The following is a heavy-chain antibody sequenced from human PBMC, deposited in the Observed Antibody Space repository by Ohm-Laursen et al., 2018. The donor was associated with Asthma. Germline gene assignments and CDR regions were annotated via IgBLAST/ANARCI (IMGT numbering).Heavy chain of an antibody. D-gene: IGHD3-3*01. CDR2: IWYDGSNK. Sequence: SLRLSCAASGFTFSSYGMHWVRQAPGKGLEWVAVIWYDGSNKNNADSVKGRFTISRDNSKNTLYLQMNSLRAEDTAVYYCAKGRSYDFWSGYPLYYYYYGMDVWGQGTTVTVSS. V-gene: IGHV3-33*06. J-gene: IGHJ6*02. CDR1: GFTFSSYG. CDR3: AKGRSYDFWSGYPLYYYYYGMDV.